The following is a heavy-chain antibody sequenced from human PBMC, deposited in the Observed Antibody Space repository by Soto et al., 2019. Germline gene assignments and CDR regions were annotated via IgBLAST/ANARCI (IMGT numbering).Heavy chain of an antibody. V-gene: IGHV1-18*01. Sequence: QVQLVQSGAEVKKPGASVKVSCKASGYTFTNYGISWVRQAPGQGLEWMGWISAYNGNTDYAQKLQGRVTMTTDTSPSTAYMEVRSLRSDDTAVYYWAGVGAYCVSTSCHDYWGQGTLVTVSS. CDR3: AGVGAYCVSTSCHDY. D-gene: IGHD2-2*01. CDR2: ISAYNGNT. CDR1: GYTFTNYG. J-gene: IGHJ4*02.